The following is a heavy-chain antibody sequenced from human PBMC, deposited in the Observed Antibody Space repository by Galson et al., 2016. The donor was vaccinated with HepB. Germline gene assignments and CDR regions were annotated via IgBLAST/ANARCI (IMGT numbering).Heavy chain of an antibody. Sequence: SLRLSCAASGFTFSYHVMSWVRQAPGRGLEWVSTITGRGTFYADSVTGRFTISGDNSKNTLYLQMNSLTAEDTAVYYCAKDQYGSGMEHFDSWGQGTLVIVSS. V-gene: IGHV3-23*01. CDR2: ITGRGT. CDR1: GFTFSYHV. D-gene: IGHD3-10*01. J-gene: IGHJ4*02. CDR3: AKDQYGSGMEHFDS.